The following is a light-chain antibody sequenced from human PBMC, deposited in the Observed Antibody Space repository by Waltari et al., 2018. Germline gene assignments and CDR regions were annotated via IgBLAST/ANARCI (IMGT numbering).Light chain of an antibody. V-gene: IGKV4-1*01. CDR2: WAS. CDR1: QTVLSSSNNKNY. Sequence: DIVMTQSPDSLAVSLGDRATISCKSSQTVLSSSNNKNYLAWYQQKTGQPPRLLLYWASTRDSGVPARFSGSGSGTDFTLTISSLQAEDAAVYYCQQYFDSPLTFGPGTRVEI. CDR3: QQYFDSPLT. J-gene: IGKJ3*01.